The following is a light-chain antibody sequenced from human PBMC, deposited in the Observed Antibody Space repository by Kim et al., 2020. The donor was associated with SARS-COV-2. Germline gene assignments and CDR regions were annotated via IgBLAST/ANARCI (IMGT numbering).Light chain of an antibody. V-gene: IGLV3-19*01. CDR2: VKN. CDR1: SLRSYY. CDR3: NSRDSSGNHYV. J-gene: IGLJ1*01. Sequence: AVGQTVRITCQGDSLRSYYTSWYQKKPGQAPVLVIYVKNNRPSEIPDRFSGSNSGNTASLTITGAQAEDEADYYCNSRDSSGNHYVFGTGTKVTVL.